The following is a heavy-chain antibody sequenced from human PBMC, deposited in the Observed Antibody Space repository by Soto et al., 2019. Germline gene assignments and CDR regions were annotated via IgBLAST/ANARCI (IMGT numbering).Heavy chain of an antibody. CDR3: ARGYSGYDLYWFDP. CDR1: GGSISSSSYY. Sequence: SETLSLTCTVSGGSISSSSYYWGWLRQPPGKGLEWIGSIYYSGSTYYNPSLKSRVTISVDTSKNQFSLKLSSVTAADTAVYYCARGYSGYDLYWFDPWGQGTLVTVSS. D-gene: IGHD5-12*01. CDR2: IYYSGST. V-gene: IGHV4-39*01. J-gene: IGHJ5*02.